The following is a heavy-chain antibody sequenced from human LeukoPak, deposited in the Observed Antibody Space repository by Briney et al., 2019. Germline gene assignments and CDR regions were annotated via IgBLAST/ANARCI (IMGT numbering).Heavy chain of an antibody. D-gene: IGHD3-9*01. J-gene: IGHJ4*02. CDR2: IYHSGST. CDR3: ARDYYDILTGYQYFDY. CDR1: GYPISCGYY. V-gene: IGHV4-38-2*02. Sequence: SETLTLTCTVSGYPISCGYYWGWIRQPPGKGLQWIGTIYHSGSTYYNPSLKSRVTISVDTSKNQFSLKLSSVTAADTAVYYCARDYYDILTGYQYFDYWGQGTLVTVSS.